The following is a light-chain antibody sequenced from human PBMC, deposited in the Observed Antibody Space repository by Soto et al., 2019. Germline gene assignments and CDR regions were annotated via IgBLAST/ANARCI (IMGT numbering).Light chain of an antibody. Sequence: DIQMTQSPSSLSASVGDRVTITCRASQGIRNDLGWYQQKPGKAPKLLIYAASSLQSGVPSRFSGSGSGTDFTLTINNLDPEDFAVYYCQQRSNWPITFGQGTRLEIK. CDR3: QQRSNWPIT. V-gene: IGKV1-17*02. CDR2: AAS. J-gene: IGKJ5*01. CDR1: QGIRND.